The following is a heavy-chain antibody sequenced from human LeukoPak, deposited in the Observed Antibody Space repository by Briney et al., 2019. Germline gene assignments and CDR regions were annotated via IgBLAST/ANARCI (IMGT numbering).Heavy chain of an antibody. CDR2: IYYSGST. CDR3: ARGPLTYYDILTGYSPYYYYYYMDV. V-gene: IGHV4-59*01. J-gene: IGHJ6*03. CDR1: GGSISSYY. D-gene: IGHD3-9*01. Sequence: PSETLSLTCTVSGGSISSYYWSWIRQPPGKGLEWIGYIYYSGSTNYNPSLKSRVTISVDTSKNQFSLKLSSVTAADTAVYYCARGPLTYYDILTGYSPYYYYYYMDVWGKGTTVTISS.